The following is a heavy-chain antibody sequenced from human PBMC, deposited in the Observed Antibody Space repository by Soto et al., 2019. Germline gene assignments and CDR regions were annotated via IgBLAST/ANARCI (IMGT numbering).Heavy chain of an antibody. Sequence: QVQLVQSGSEVKKPGSSEKVSCKASGETFSFYSINWVRQAPGLGLEWVGRINPIVSMSNYAQKFQGRVSMTADKSTSTAYMELRSLRSDDTAMYFCAASYGSGYRAFDYWGQGALVIVSS. CDR2: INPIVSMS. D-gene: IGHD3-10*01. J-gene: IGHJ4*02. V-gene: IGHV1-69*02. CDR1: GETFSFYS. CDR3: AASYGSGYRAFDY.